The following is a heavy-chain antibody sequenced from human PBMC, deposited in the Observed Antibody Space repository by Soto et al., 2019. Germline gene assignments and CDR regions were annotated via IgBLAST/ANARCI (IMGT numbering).Heavy chain of an antibody. V-gene: IGHV5-51*01. J-gene: IGHJ6*02. Sequence: GESLKISCKGSGYSFTSYWIGWVRQMPGKGLEWMGIIYPGDSDTRYSPSFQGQVTISADKSISTAYLQWSSLKASDTAMYYCARHLRGITGTRHRYYYYYGMDVWGQGTTVTVSS. D-gene: IGHD1-20*01. CDR3: ARHLRGITGTRHRYYYYYGMDV. CDR2: IYPGDSDT. CDR1: GYSFTSYW.